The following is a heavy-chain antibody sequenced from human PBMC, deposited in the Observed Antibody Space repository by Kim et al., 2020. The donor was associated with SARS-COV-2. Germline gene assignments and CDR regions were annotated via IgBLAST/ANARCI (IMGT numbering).Heavy chain of an antibody. CDR3: VRDRHSGSYDWFDA. Sequence: AESVKCRFTISRDNAENAVYLQMNSLRVDDTAVYYCVRDRHSGSYDWFDAWGQGTPLTVSS. J-gene: IGHJ5*02. D-gene: IGHD1-26*01. V-gene: IGHV3-11*01.